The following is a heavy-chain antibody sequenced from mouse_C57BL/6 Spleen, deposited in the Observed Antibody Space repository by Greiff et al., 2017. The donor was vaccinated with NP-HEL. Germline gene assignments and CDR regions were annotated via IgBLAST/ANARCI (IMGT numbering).Heavy chain of an antibody. J-gene: IGHJ3*01. CDR2: ISYDGSN. CDR1: GYSITSGYY. CDR3: ASGNYVRSPFAY. D-gene: IGHD2-1*01. V-gene: IGHV3-6*01. Sequence: EVQLQESGPGLVKPSQSLSLTCSVTGYSITSGYYWNWIRQFPGNKLEWMGYISYDGSNNYNPSLKNRISVTRDTSKNQFFLKLNSVTTEDTATYYCASGNYVRSPFAYWGQGTLVTVSA.